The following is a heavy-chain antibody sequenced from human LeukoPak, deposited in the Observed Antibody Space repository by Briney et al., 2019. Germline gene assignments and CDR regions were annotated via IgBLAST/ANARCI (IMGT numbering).Heavy chain of an antibody. CDR3: ARQDSSSGFDP. CDR2: IYYSGST. J-gene: IGHJ5*02. Sequence: PSETLSLTCTVSGGSISSSSYYWGWIRQPPGKGLEWIGSIYYSGSTYYNPSLKSRVTISVDTSKNQFSLKLSSVTAADTAVYYCARQDSSSGFDPWGQGTLVTVSS. V-gene: IGHV4-39*01. D-gene: IGHD6-6*01. CDR1: GGSISSSSYY.